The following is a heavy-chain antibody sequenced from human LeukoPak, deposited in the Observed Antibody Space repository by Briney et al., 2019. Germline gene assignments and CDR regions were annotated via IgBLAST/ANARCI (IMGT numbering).Heavy chain of an antibody. J-gene: IGHJ4*02. D-gene: IGHD2-21*01. V-gene: IGHV1-18*01. CDR3: ARVLWQEVGY. CDR2: ISGYTGKT. Sequence: ASVKVSCKASGYNFISYGITWVRQAPGQGFEWMGWISGYTGKTNFTEKLQGRVTMTTDTSTSTAYMELSSLRSDDTAVYYCARVLWQEVGYWGQGALVTVSS. CDR1: GYNFISYG.